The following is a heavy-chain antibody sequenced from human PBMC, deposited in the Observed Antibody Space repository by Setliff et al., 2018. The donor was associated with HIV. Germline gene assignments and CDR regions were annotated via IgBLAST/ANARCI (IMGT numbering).Heavy chain of an antibody. CDR2: IYQTGTT. CDR3: ARGSGRFCSGGRCSAFDY. V-gene: IGHV4-38-2*01. J-gene: IGHJ4*02. CDR1: GFSINSGYY. D-gene: IGHD2-15*01. Sequence: SETLSLTCAVSGFSINSGYYWGWIRQPPGKGLEWIGSIYQTGTTYYNPSLKSRVTISVDTSQNQFSLRLSSVTAAGTAVYYCARGSGRFCSGGRCSAFDYWGQGTLVTVSS.